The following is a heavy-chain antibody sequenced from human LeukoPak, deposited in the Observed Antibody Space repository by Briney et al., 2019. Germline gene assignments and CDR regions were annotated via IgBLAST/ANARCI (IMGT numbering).Heavy chain of an antibody. CDR2: LYYSGST. CDR3: AGPGGRPDWFDP. J-gene: IGHJ5*02. Sequence: PSETLSLTCTVSGGSISSSAYYWGWIRQPPGKGLEWIGSLYYSGSTYYNPSLKSRVTISVDTSKKQFSLKLTSVTAAETAVYYCAGPGGRPDWFDPWGQGTLVTVSS. CDR1: GGSISSSAYY. D-gene: IGHD1-26*01. V-gene: IGHV4-39*01.